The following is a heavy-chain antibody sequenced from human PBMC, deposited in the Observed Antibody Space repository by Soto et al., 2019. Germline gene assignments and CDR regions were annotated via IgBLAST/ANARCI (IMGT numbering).Heavy chain of an antibody. CDR1: GFTVRTND. Sequence: EVQLVESGGGLIQAGGSLRLSCAASGFTVRTNDMSWVRQAPGKGLEGIALIHRVENSKYSDSTYYADSVRDRFTISRDNSQITVDLQMNDLSAEDTAMYYCARDGSGPFDYWGQGSLVTVSS. V-gene: IGHV3-66*01. CDR3: ARDGSGPFDY. D-gene: IGHD6-19*01. J-gene: IGHJ4*02. CDR2: IHRVENSKYSDST.